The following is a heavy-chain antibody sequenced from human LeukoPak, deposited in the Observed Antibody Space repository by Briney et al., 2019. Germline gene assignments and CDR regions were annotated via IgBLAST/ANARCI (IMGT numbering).Heavy chain of an antibody. CDR1: GFNFNSAW. Sequence: GGSLRLSCVVPGFNFNSAWMGWVRQAPGKGLEWVATINPDGGEKYYVDSLKGRFTISRDNAKNSLYLQVNSLRAEDTAVYYCARDFWNYFNYWGQGTLVTVSS. D-gene: IGHD3-3*01. J-gene: IGHJ4*02. V-gene: IGHV3-7*05. CDR3: ARDFWNYFNY. CDR2: INPDGGEK.